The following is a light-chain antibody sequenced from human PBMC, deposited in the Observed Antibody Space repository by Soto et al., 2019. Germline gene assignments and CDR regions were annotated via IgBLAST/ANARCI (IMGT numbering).Light chain of an antibody. V-gene: IGKV3-20*01. CDR3: QPYGTSPPFT. CDR1: QSVTSTF. J-gene: IGKJ5*01. Sequence: EIVLTQSPGTLSLSPGERATLSCRASQSVTSTFLAWYQQKPGQAPSLLIYGASSRATGIPDRFSGSGSGTDFTLTISRLEPEDFAVYYCQPYGTSPPFTFGQGTRLEIK. CDR2: GAS.